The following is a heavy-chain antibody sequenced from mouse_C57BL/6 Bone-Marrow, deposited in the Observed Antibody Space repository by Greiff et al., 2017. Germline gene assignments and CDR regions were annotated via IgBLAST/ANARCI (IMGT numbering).Heavy chain of an antibody. J-gene: IGHJ2*01. CDR3: AKRGNYDFDY. Sequence: EVQLQESGPGLVKPSQSLSLTCSVTGYSITSGYYWNWIRQFPGNKLEWMGYISYDGSNNYNPSLKNRISITRDTSKNQFCLKLNSVTTEDTATYYCAKRGNYDFDYWGQGTTLTVSS. V-gene: IGHV3-6*01. D-gene: IGHD2-1*01. CDR1: GYSITSGYY. CDR2: ISYDGSN.